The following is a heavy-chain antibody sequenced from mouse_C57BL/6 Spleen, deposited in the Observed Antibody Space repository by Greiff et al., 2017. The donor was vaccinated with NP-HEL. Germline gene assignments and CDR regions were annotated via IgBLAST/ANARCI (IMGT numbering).Heavy chain of an antibody. J-gene: IGHJ4*01. Sequence: EVHLVESGGGLVQPGGSLSLSCAASGFTFTDYYMSWVRQPPGKALEWLGFIRNKANGYTTEYSASVKGRFTISRDNSQSILYLQMNALRAEDSATYYCARLGYYYAMDYWGQGTSVTVSS. CDR1: GFTFTDYY. V-gene: IGHV7-3*01. CDR2: IRNKANGYTT. CDR3: ARLGYYYAMDY.